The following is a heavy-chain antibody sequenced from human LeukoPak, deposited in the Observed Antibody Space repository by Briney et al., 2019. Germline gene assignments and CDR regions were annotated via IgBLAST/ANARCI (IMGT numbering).Heavy chain of an antibody. Sequence: GGSLRLSCAASGFTFSSHAMHWVRQAPGKGLEWVSSISSSSSYIYYADSVKGRFTISRDNAKNSLYLQMNSLRAEDTAVYYCARDDNWNYEDYWGQGTLVTVSS. J-gene: IGHJ4*02. V-gene: IGHV3-21*01. CDR3: ARDDNWNYEDY. CDR1: GFTFSSHA. CDR2: ISSSSSYI. D-gene: IGHD1-7*01.